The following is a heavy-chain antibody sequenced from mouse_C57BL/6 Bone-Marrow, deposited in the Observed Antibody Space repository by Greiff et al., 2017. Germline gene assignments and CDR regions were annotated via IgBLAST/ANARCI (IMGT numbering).Heavy chain of an antibody. CDR1: GYTFTSYW. J-gene: IGHJ2*01. CDR2: IHPNSGST. Sequence: QVQLQQPGAELVKPGASVKLSCKASGYTFTSYWMHWVKQRPGQGLEWIGMIHPNSGSTNYNEKFKSKATLTVDKSSSTAYMQLSSRTSEDSAVYYCATTVVAVDYWGQGTTLTVSS. D-gene: IGHD1-1*01. CDR3: ATTVVAVDY. V-gene: IGHV1-64*01.